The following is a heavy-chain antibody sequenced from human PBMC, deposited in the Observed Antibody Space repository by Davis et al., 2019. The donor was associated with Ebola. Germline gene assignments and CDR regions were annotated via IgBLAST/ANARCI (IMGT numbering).Heavy chain of an antibody. CDR3: ARGGWASGMDV. CDR1: GFTFSRSW. D-gene: IGHD6-19*01. Sequence: PGGSLRLSCAASGFTFSRSWMHWVRQAPEKGLVWVSRVNGDGGTTTYADSVKGRFTISRDNAKNTLYLQMNSLRDEDTAVYYCARGGWASGMDVWGQGTTVTVSS. CDR2: VNGDGGTT. J-gene: IGHJ6*02. V-gene: IGHV3-74*03.